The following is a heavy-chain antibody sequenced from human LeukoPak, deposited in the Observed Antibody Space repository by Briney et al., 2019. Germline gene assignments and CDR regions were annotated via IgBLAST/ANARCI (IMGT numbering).Heavy chain of an antibody. CDR1: GFTFSSYS. Sequence: GGSLRLSCAASGFTFSSYSMNWVRQAPGKGLEWVSSISSSSSYIYYADSVKGRFTISRDNAKNSLYLQMNSLRAEDTAVYYCARFALKTPPTDWGQGTLVTVSS. CDR2: ISSSSSYI. J-gene: IGHJ4*02. CDR3: ARFALKTPPTD. V-gene: IGHV3-21*01.